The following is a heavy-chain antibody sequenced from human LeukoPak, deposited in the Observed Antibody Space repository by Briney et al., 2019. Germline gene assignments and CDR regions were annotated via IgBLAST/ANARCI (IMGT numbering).Heavy chain of an antibody. Sequence: SETLSLTCTVSGGSIRSYYWSWIRQPPGKGLEWIAYIYYSGSTNYNPSLKSRVTISVDTSKNQFSLKLSSVTAAVTAVYYCARADYGGSDYWGQGTLVTVSS. CDR1: GGSIRSYY. CDR2: IYYSGST. D-gene: IGHD4-17*01. J-gene: IGHJ4*02. CDR3: ARADYGGSDY. V-gene: IGHV4-59*01.